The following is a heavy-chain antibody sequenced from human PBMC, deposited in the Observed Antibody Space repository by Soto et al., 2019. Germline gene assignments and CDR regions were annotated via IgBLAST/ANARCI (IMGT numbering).Heavy chain of an antibody. CDR3: AKRSSSFTFDD. V-gene: IGHV3-23*01. J-gene: IGHJ4*02. D-gene: IGHD6-6*01. CDR2: ISGSDDST. CDR1: GFTFSSYA. Sequence: EVQLLESGGGLVQPGESLRLSCAASGFTFSSYAMSWVRQAPGKGLEWVSVISGSDDSTYYADSVKGRFTISRDNSKNTRYLQRHSLRAEDTAVYYCAKRSSSFTFDDWGKGTLVTVSS.